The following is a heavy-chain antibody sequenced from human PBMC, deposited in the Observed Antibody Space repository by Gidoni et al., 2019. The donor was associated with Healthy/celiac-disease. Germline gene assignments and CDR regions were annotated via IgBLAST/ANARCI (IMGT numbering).Heavy chain of an antibody. D-gene: IGHD6-19*01. V-gene: IGHV3-30-3*01. CDR2: ISYDGSNK. CDR3: ARDSVAGGYYYYYMDV. J-gene: IGHJ6*03. Sequence: QVQLVESGGGVVQPGRSLRLSCAASGFTFSSYAMHWVRQAPGKGLGWVAVISYDGSNKYHADSVMGRFTISRDNSKNTLYVQMNSLRAEDTAVYYCARDSVAGGYYYYYMDVWGKGTTVTVSS. CDR1: GFTFSSYA.